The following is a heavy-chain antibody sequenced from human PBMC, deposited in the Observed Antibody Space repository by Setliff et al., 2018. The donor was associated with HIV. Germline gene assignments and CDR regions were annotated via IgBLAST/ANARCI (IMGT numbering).Heavy chain of an antibody. CDR2: LYSDGRT. CDR3: AKGVKWLDP. D-gene: IGHD3-16*01. CDR1: GFTFTGSE. J-gene: IGHJ5*02. Sequence: ESLKISCAASGFTFTGSEMNCVRQAPGKGLEWVSFLYSDGRTYYAESVKGRFTISRDDSKNTLYLQMHSLRVEDTAAYYFAKGVKWLDPWGQGIQVTVSS. V-gene: IGHV3-53*01.